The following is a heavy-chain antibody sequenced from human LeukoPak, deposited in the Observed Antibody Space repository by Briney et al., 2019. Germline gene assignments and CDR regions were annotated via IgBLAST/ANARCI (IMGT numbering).Heavy chain of an antibody. Sequence: PSGTLSLTCAVSGGSISSSNWWSWVRQPPGKGLEWIGEIYHSGSTNYNPSLKSRVTISSDTSKTQFTLKLTSVTAADTAVYYCARSPSGYRFDSWGQGTLVTVSS. CDR2: IYHSGST. J-gene: IGHJ4*02. CDR1: GGSISSSNW. D-gene: IGHD3-22*01. CDR3: ARSPSGYRFDS. V-gene: IGHV4-4*02.